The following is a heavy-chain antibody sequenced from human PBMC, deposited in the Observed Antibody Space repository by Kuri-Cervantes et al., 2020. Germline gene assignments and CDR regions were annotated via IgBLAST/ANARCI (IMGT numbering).Heavy chain of an antibody. Sequence: ASVKVSCKASGYTFTHYSMHWVRQAPGQRLEWMGWINGGNDNTKYSQKLQGRVTITRDTSATTAYMELSSLRSEDTAVYYCAITQQRNNAFDIWGQGTMVTVSS. V-gene: IGHV1-3*01. CDR2: INGGNDNT. D-gene: IGHD6-25*01. J-gene: IGHJ3*02. CDR1: GYTFTHYS. CDR3: AITQQRNNAFDI.